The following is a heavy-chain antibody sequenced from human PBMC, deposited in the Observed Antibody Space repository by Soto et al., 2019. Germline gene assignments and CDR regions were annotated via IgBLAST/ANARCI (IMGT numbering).Heavy chain of an antibody. J-gene: IGHJ4*02. CDR1: GGTFSSYA. CDR2: IIPIFGTA. Sequence: QMQLVQSGAEVKKPGSSVKVSCKASGGTFSSYAISWVRQAPGQGLEWMGGIIPIFGTANYAQKFQGRVTITADESTSTAYMELSSLRSEDTAVYYCARGGLYCSGGSCYSKSMYWGQGTLVTVSS. D-gene: IGHD2-15*01. CDR3: ARGGLYCSGGSCYSKSMY. V-gene: IGHV1-69*01.